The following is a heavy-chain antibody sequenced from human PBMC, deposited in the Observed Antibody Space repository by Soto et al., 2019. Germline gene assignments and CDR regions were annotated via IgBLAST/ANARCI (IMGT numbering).Heavy chain of an antibody. CDR1: GGPFSSYA. J-gene: IGHJ4*02. V-gene: IGHV1-69*05. CDR3: ARVTRGVGYYFDY. D-gene: IGHD2-8*01. Sequence: ASVKVSCKASGGPFSSYAISWVRQAPGQGLEWMGGIIPIFGTANYAQKLQGRVTMTTDTSTSTAYMELRSLRSDDTAVYYCARVTRGVGYYFDYWGQGTLVTVSS. CDR2: IIPIFGTA.